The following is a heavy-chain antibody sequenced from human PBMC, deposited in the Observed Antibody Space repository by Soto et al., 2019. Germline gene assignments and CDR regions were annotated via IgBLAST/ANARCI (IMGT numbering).Heavy chain of an antibody. CDR2: ISSSSSYI. V-gene: IGHV3-21*01. D-gene: IGHD4-4*01. J-gene: IGHJ4*02. CDR1: GFTFSSYS. CDR3: ARDLSTVHFDY. Sequence: EVQLVESGGGLVKPGGSLRLSCAASGFTFSSYSMKWVSQAPGTGLEWVSSISSSSSYIYYADSVKGRFTISRDNAKNSLYLQMNSLIDEDTAVYYCARDLSTVHFDYWGQGNLVTVAA.